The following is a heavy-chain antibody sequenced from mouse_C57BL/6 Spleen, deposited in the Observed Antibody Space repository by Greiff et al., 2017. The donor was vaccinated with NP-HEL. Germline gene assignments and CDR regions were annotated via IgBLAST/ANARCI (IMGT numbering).Heavy chain of an antibody. CDR1: GYTFTSYW. V-gene: IGHV1-64*01. CDR2: IHPNSGST. D-gene: IGHD1-1*01. Sequence: VQLQHPGAELVKPGASVKLSCKASGYTFTSYWMHWVKQRPGQGLEWIGMIHPNSGSTNYNEKFKSKATLTVDKSSSTAYMQLSSLTSEDSAVYYCARGFDYYGSSYGGYWGQGTTLTVSS. CDR3: ARGFDYYGSSYGGY. J-gene: IGHJ2*01.